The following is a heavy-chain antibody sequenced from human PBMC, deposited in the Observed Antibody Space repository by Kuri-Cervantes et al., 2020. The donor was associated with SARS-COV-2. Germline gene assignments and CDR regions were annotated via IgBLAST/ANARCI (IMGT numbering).Heavy chain of an antibody. CDR3: AKELLWFGDLHGGYFDY. V-gene: IGHV1-69*06. J-gene: IGHJ4*02. CDR2: IITAFGTA. Sequence: SVKVSCKASGGTFDSYTISWVRQTPGQGLEWMGGIITAFGTANYAQKFQDRVTLIADKSTSTVFMELSRLSSEDTAVYYCAKELLWFGDLHGGYFDYWGQGTQVTDSS. CDR1: GGTFDSYT. D-gene: IGHD3-10*01.